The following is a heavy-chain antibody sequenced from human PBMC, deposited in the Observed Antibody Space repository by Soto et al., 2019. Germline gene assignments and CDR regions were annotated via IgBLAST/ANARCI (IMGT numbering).Heavy chain of an antibody. CDR1: GGSISSYY. CDR2: IYYSGST. D-gene: IGHD3-22*01. V-gene: IGHV4-59*01. CDR3: ARGYYYDSSGYYYYYMDV. J-gene: IGHJ6*03. Sequence: PSETLSLTCTVSGGSISSYYWSWIRQPPGKGLGWIGYIYYSGSTNYNPSLKSRVTISVDTSKNQFSLKLSSVTAADTAVYYCARGYYYDSSGYYYYYMDVWGKGTTVTVSS.